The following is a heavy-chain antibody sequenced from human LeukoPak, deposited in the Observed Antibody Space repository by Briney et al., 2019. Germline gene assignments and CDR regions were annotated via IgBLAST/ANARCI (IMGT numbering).Heavy chain of an antibody. J-gene: IGHJ6*03. CDR2: INPSGGST. V-gene: IGHV1-46*01. D-gene: IGHD1-26*01. CDR1: GYTFTSYY. CDR3: ARVSGSYYYYYYMDV. Sequence: ASVKVSCKASGYTFTSYYMHWVRQAPGQGLEWMGIINPSGGSTSYAQKFQGRVTMTTDTSTSTAYMELRSLRSDDTAVYYCARVSGSYYYYYYMDVWGKGTTVTISS.